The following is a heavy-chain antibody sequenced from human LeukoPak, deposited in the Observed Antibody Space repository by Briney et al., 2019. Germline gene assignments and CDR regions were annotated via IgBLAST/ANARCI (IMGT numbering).Heavy chain of an antibody. CDR2: INPSGGST. J-gene: IGHJ4*02. Sequence: ASVKVSCKASGYTFTSYAMNWVRQAPGQGLEWMGIINPSGGSTSYAQKFQGRVTMTRDMSTSTVYMELSSLRSEDTAVYYCAREGVVRFDYWGQGTLVTVSS. V-gene: IGHV1-46*01. CDR3: AREGVVRFDY. CDR1: GYTFTSYA. D-gene: IGHD2-15*01.